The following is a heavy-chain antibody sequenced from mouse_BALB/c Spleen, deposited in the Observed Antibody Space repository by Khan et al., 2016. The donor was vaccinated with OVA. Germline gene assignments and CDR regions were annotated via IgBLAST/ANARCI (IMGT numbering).Heavy chain of an antibody. J-gene: IGHJ4*01. CDR1: GYSITSDYA. CDR3: ARKSYYGYAMDY. Sequence: EVQLQESGPGLVKPSQSLSLTCTVTGYSITSDYAWDWIRQFPGNKLEWMAYISYGGSTSYNPSLKSRISITRDTSKNQFFLQLNSVTTEDTATYCGARKSYYGYAMDYWGQGTSVTVSS. CDR2: ISYGGST. V-gene: IGHV3-2*02. D-gene: IGHD1-1*01.